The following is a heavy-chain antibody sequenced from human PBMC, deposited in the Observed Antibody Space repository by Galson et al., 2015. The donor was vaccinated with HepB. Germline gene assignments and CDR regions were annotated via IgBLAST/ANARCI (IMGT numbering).Heavy chain of an antibody. Sequence: LSLTCAVSGGAFIDYQWTWIRQSPGKGLEWIGEIHYSGSTNYNPSLQSRVTISADTIKKQFSLKLSSVTAADTAVYYCVRGWYYNYMGVWGKGITVIVSS. D-gene: IGHD3-3*01. CDR2: IHYSGST. V-gene: IGHV4-34*01. CDR3: VRGWYYNYMGV. J-gene: IGHJ6*04. CDR1: GGAFIDYQ.